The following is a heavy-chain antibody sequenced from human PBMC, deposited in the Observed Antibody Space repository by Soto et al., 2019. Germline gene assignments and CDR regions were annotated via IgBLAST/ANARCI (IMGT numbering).Heavy chain of an antibody. J-gene: IGHJ5*02. CDR2: IYYSGST. D-gene: IGHD3-22*01. CDR3: ARVPYYYDSSGYPRAWFDP. V-gene: IGHV4-61*01. Sequence: QVQLQESGPGLVKPSETLSLTCTVSGGSVSSGSYYWSWIRQPPGKGLEWIGYIYYSGSTNYNPSLKSRVTISVDTSKKQHSQKLSPVTAADTAVYYCARVPYYYDSSGYPRAWFDPWGQGTLVTVSS. CDR1: GGSVSSGSYY.